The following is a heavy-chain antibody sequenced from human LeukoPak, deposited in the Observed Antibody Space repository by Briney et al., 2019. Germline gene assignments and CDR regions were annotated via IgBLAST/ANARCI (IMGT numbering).Heavy chain of an antibody. CDR1: GGSISSYY. J-gene: IGHJ6*02. D-gene: IGHD5-18*01. V-gene: IGHV4-59*01. CDR3: ARGYGYRYGMDV. CDR2: IYYSGST. Sequence: SETLSLTCTVSGGSISSYYWSWIRQPPGKGLEWIGYIYYSGSTNYNPSPKSRVTISVDTSKNQFSLKLSSVTAADTAVYYCARGYGYRYGMDVWGQGTTVTVSS.